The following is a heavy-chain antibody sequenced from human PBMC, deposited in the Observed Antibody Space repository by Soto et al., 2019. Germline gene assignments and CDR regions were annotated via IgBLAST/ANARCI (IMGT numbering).Heavy chain of an antibody. V-gene: IGHV4-39*02. Sequence: PSETLSLTCTVSGGSISSSSYYWGWIRQPPGKGLEWIGSIYYSGSTYYNPSLKSRVTISVDTSKNQFSLKLSSVTAADTAVYYCATDTGSGSYTHYYYYGMDVWGQGTTVTVSS. CDR1: GGSISSSSYY. CDR3: ATDTGSGSYTHYYYYGMDV. CDR2: IYYSGST. D-gene: IGHD3-10*01. J-gene: IGHJ6*02.